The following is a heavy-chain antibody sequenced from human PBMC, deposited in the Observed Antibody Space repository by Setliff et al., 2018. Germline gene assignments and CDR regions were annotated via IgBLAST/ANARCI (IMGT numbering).Heavy chain of an antibody. V-gene: IGHV4-34*01. CDR1: GGSFSGYY. CDR3: ARGYGYSSGWYRVYFDY. D-gene: IGHD6-19*01. CDR2: INHSGST. J-gene: IGHJ4*02. Sequence: PSETLSLTCAVYGGSFSGYYWSWIRQPPGKGLEWIGEINHSGSTNYNPSLKSRVTISVDTSKNQFSLKLSPVTAADTAVYYCARGYGYSSGWYRVYFDYWGQGTLGTVS.